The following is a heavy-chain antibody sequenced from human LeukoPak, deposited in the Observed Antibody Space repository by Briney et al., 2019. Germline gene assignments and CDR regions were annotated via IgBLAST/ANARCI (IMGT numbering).Heavy chain of an antibody. CDR1: GGSTSSYY. D-gene: IGHD3-16*02. J-gene: IGHJ4*02. V-gene: IGHV4-4*07. CDR2: IYTSGST. CDR3: ARGDYVWGSYRYFDY. Sequence: SETLSLTCTVSGGSTSSYYWSWIRQPAGKGLEWIGRIYTSGSTNYNPSLKSRVIMSVDTSKNQFSLKLSSATAADTAVYYCARGDYVWGSYRYFDYWGQGTLVTVSS.